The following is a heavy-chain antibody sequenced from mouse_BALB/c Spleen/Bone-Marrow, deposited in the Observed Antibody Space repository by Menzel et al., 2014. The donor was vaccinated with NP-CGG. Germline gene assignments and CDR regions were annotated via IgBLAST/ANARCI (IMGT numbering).Heavy chain of an antibody. CDR1: GYVFSTYW. J-gene: IGHJ2*01. V-gene: IGHV1-80*01. CDR2: IYPGDGDT. CDR3: ARGGISVDY. Sequence: QVHVKQSGAELVRPGSSVKISCESSGYVFSTYWINWVKPRPGQGLEWIGQIYPGDGDTDYNGKFKDKATLTADKSSNTDYMQLSRLTSEDSAVYFCARGGISVDYWGQGTTLTVSS.